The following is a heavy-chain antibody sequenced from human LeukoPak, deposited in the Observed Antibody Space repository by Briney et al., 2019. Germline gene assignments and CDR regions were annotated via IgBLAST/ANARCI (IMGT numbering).Heavy chain of an antibody. CDR2: IYYSGST. D-gene: IGHD2-15*01. CDR3: ASPRRYCSGGSCYSLRIDY. Sequence: SETLSLTCTVSGGSISSSSYYWGWIRQPPGRRLGWIRSIYYSGSTYYNPSLKSRVTISVDTSKNQFSLKLSSVTAADTAVYYCASPRRYCSGGSCYSLRIDYWGQGTLVTVSS. V-gene: IGHV4-39*01. CDR1: GGSISSSSYY. J-gene: IGHJ4*02.